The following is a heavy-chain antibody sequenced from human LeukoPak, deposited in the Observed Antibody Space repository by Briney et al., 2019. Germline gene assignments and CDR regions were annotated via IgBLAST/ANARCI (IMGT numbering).Heavy chain of an antibody. Sequence: GGSLRLSCAASGFTFSSYAMSWVRQAPGKGLEWVSSISSSSSYIYYADSVKGRFTISRDNAKNSLYLQMNSLRAEDTAVYYCARDITYSGYDFGAFDIWGQGTMVTVSS. CDR3: ARDITYSGYDFGAFDI. CDR1: GFTFSSYA. CDR2: ISSSSSYI. J-gene: IGHJ3*02. V-gene: IGHV3-21*01. D-gene: IGHD5-12*01.